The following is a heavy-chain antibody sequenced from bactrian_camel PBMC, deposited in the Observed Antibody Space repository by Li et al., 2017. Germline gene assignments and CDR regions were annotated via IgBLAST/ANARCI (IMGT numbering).Heavy chain of an antibody. V-gene: IGHV3S9*01. CDR1: GDTYSTYC. CDR2: IDTDGNI. J-gene: IGHJ6*01. Sequence: VQLVESGGGSVQAGGSLRLSCVVSGDTYSTYCVGWFRQGPNQGRKAVAVIDTDGNIGYTDSVKGRFTISRDYVKNTVYLEMNSLKPEDTGMYYCAARIAPGYCNRGLGTDFDVWGQGTQVTVS. CDR3: AARIAPGYCNRGLGTDFDV. D-gene: IGHD1*01.